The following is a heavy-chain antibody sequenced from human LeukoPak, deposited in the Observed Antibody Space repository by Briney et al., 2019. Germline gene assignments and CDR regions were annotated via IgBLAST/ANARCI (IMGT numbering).Heavy chain of an antibody. CDR2: INHSGRT. CDR1: GGSFSGYY. V-gene: IGHV4-34*01. D-gene: IGHD2-21*02. Sequence: SETLSLTCAVYGGSFSGYYWSWIRQPPGRGVEWIGEINHSGRTNYNPSLKSRVTISVDTSKNQFSLKLSSVTAADTAVYYCARASVVVTATSRLIYYYYGMDVWGQGTTVTVSS. J-gene: IGHJ6*02. CDR3: ARASVVVTATSRLIYYYYGMDV.